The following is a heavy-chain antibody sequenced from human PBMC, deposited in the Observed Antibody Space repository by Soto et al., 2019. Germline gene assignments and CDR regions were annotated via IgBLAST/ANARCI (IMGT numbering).Heavy chain of an antibody. Sequence: QVQLVESGGGVVQPGRSLRLSCAASGFTFSSYAMHWVRQAPGKGLEWVAVISYDGSNKYYADSVKGRFTISRDNSKNPLYLQMNSLRAEDTAVYYCSRGLDYGDAMYYWGQGTLVTVSS. J-gene: IGHJ4*02. CDR2: ISYDGSNK. D-gene: IGHD4-17*01. CDR1: GFTFSSYA. CDR3: SRGLDYGDAMYY. V-gene: IGHV3-30-3*01.